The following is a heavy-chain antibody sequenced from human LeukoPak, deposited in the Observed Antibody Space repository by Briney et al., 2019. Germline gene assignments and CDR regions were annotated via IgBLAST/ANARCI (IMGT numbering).Heavy chain of an antibody. CDR1: GLTFSSYH. CDR3: ATQEQWSSFDY. Sequence: TGGSLRLSCAASGLTFSSYHMNWVRQAPGQGLEWISYISGSRSTIRYADSVKGRFTISRDNAKNSLSLHMSSLRAEDTAVYYCATQEQWSSFDYWGQGTLVTVSS. J-gene: IGHJ4*02. CDR2: ISGSRSTI. D-gene: IGHD6-19*01. V-gene: IGHV3-48*01.